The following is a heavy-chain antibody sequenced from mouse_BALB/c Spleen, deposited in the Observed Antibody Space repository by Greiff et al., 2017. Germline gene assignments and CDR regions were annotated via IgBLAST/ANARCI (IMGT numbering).Heavy chain of an antibody. CDR1: GFTFSSYA. CDR2: ISSGGSYT. V-gene: IGHV5-9-4*01. D-gene: IGHD2-4*01. J-gene: IGHJ4*01. Sequence: DVKLVESGGGLVKPGGSLKLSCAASGFTFSSYAMSWVRQSPEKRLEWVAEISSGGSYTYYPDTVTGRFTISRYNAKKTLYLEMSSLRSEDTAMYYCASELITTGSYAMDYWGQGTSVTVSS. CDR3: ASELITTGSYAMDY.